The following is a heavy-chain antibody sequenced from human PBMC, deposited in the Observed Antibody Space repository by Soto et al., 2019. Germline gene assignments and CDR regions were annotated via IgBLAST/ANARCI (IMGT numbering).Heavy chain of an antibody. Sequence: ASVTVSCKASGYTFNSYGIHWVRQAPGQRLEWMGWINAANGDTKYSPKFQGRVTITRDTSASTAYMELSSLRSEDTAVYYCVRRHVSATAIDWFDPWGQGTLVTVSS. V-gene: IGHV1-3*01. CDR1: GYTFNSYG. J-gene: IGHJ5*02. D-gene: IGHD2-21*02. CDR2: INAANGDT. CDR3: VRRHVSATAIDWFDP.